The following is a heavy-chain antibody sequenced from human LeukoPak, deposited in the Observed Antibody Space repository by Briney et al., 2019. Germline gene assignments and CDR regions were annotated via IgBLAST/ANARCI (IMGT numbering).Heavy chain of an antibody. Sequence: SETLSLTCTVSGYPIRSGYYWGWIRQPPGKGLEWIGSIYQSGSTYYNPSLKSRVTISVDTSKNQFSLKLNSVTAADTAVYFCARVPGPNWFDPWGQGTLVTVSS. CDR3: ARVPGPNWFDP. CDR1: GYPIRSGYY. V-gene: IGHV4-38-2*02. J-gene: IGHJ5*02. CDR2: IYQSGST.